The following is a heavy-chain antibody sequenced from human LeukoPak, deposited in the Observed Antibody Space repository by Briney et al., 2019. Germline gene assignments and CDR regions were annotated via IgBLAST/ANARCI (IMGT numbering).Heavy chain of an antibody. CDR2: IIPIFGTA. CDR1: GGTFGSYA. CDR3: ARDRGGYYDFWSGYLSFDY. Sequence: GASVKVSCKASGGTFGSYAISWVRQAPGQGLEWMGRIIPIFGTANYAQKFQGRVTITTDESTSTAYMELSSLRSEDTAVYYCARDRGGYYDFWSGYLSFDYWGQGTLVTVSS. D-gene: IGHD3-3*01. V-gene: IGHV1-69*05. J-gene: IGHJ4*02.